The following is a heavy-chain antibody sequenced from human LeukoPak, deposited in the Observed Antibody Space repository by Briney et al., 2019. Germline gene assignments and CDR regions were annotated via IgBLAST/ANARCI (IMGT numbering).Heavy chain of an antibody. CDR1: GYTFKDYY. CDR2: INPTSGDT. CDR3: ARLRGPRYGDLFDS. V-gene: IGHV1-2*02. Sequence: GASVKVSCKASGYTFKDYYIHWLRQAPGQGFEWMGWINPTSGDTKYSQNFQDKVSMTRDMSISTAFLELTRLTSDNTAVYYCARLRGPRYGDLFDSWGQGTLVTVSS. J-gene: IGHJ4*02. D-gene: IGHD4-17*01.